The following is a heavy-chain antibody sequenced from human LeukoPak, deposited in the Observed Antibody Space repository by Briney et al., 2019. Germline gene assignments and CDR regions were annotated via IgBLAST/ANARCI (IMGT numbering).Heavy chain of an antibody. CDR1: GYTLTELS. V-gene: IGHV1-18*01. D-gene: IGHD3-10*01. J-gene: IGHJ4*02. CDR3: ARDPITLYYGSGSSFDY. CDR2: ISAYNGNT. Sequence: PGASVKVSCKVSGYTLTELSMHWVRQAPGKGLEWMGWISAYNGNTNYAQKLQGRVTMTTDTSTSTAYMELRSLRSDDTAVYYCARDPITLYYGSGSSFDYWGQGTLVTVSS.